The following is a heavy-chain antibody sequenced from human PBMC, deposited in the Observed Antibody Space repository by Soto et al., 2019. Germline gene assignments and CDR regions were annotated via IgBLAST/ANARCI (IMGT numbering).Heavy chain of an antibody. CDR2: IYYSGNT. CDR1: GGSISSGGYY. V-gene: IGHV4-31*03. D-gene: IGHD1-1*01. CDR3: ARWPGTKTYYYGMDV. Sequence: QVQLQESGPGLVKPSQTLSLTCTVSGGSISSGGYYWSWIRQHPGKGLEWIGYIYYSGNTYYNPSFKSRVTISVDTSKNQFSLKLSSVTAADTAVYYCARWPGTKTYYYGMDVWGQGTTVTVSS. J-gene: IGHJ6*02.